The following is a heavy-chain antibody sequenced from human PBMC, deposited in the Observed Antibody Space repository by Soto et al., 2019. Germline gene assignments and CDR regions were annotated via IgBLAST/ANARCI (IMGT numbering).Heavy chain of an antibody. V-gene: IGHV3-23*01. J-gene: IGHJ6*02. CDR3: AKTMGYIVVVPAAKYYYGMDV. Sequence: PGGSLRLSCAASGFTFSSYAMSWVRQAPGKGLEWVSAISGSGGSTYYADSVKGRFTISRDNSKNTLYLQMNSLRAEDTAVYYCAKTMGYIVVVPAAKYYYGMDVWRQGTTVTVSS. D-gene: IGHD2-2*01. CDR2: ISGSGGST. CDR1: GFTFSSYA.